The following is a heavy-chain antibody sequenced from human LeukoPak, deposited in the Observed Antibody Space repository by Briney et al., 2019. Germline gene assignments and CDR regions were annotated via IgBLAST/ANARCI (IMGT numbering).Heavy chain of an antibody. CDR1: GYTFTQYG. CDR3: ARGGRVGYCSSTSCLRMDV. D-gene: IGHD2-2*01. CDR2: IIPIFGTA. Sequence: ASVKVSCKASGYTFTQYGISWVRQAPGQGLEWMGGIIPIFGTANYAQKFQGRVTITTDESTSTAYMELSSLRSEDTAVYYCARGGRVGYCSSTSCLRMDVWGKGTTVTVSS. V-gene: IGHV1-69*05. J-gene: IGHJ6*03.